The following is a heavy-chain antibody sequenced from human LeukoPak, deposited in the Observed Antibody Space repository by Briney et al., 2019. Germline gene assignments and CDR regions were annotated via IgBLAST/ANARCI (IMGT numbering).Heavy chain of an antibody. CDR3: ARASGRLTTVVTENWFDP. J-gene: IGHJ5*02. Sequence: ASVKVSCKASGYTFTSYGINWVRQAPGQGLEWMGWISAYNGNTNYAQKLQGRVTVTTDTSTSTAYMELRSLRSEDTAVYYCARASGRLTTVVTENWFDPWGQGTLVTVSS. CDR1: GYTFTSYG. V-gene: IGHV1-18*01. D-gene: IGHD4-23*01. CDR2: ISAYNGNT.